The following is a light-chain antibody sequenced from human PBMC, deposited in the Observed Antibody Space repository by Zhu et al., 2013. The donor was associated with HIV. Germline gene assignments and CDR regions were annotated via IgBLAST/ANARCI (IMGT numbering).Light chain of an antibody. J-gene: IGKJ1*01. CDR1: QDIRID. CDR3: LQHNTYPRT. V-gene: IGKV1-17*01. CDR2: AAS. Sequence: DIQMTQPPSSLSASVGDRVTITCRASQDIRIDLGWYQQKPGKAPKRLIYAASSLQSGVSSRFSGSGSGTEFTLTISSLQPEDFATYYCLQHNTYPRTFGQGAKVEIK.